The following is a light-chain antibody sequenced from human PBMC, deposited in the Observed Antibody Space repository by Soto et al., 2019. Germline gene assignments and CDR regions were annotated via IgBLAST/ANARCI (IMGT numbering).Light chain of an antibody. CDR2: GAS. Sequence: EIVMRQSPATLSVSPGEGATLSCRASQSVRTKLAWYQQKAGQAPRLLIYGASTRASGVSDRFSGSGSGTDSTLTISSLEPEDFAVYYCQQRSNLITFGQGTRLEIK. V-gene: IGKV3-11*01. CDR3: QQRSNLIT. CDR1: QSVRTK. J-gene: IGKJ5*01.